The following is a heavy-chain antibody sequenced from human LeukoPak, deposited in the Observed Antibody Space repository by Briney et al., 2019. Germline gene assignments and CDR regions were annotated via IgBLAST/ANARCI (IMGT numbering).Heavy chain of an antibody. V-gene: IGHV3-15*07. J-gene: IGHJ5*02. Sequence: GSLKLSCATSGFTFSNAWMNWVRQAPGKGLEWVGRIRSNSDGGTIDYAAPVKGRFTLSRDDSKTTLYLQMNSLQTEDTAVYYCATDFYDSTWGQGTLVTVSS. D-gene: IGHD3-22*01. CDR2: IRSNSDGGTI. CDR1: GFTFSNAW. CDR3: ATDFYDST.